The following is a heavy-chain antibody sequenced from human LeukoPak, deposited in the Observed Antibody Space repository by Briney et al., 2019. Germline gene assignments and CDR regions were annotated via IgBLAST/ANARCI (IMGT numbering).Heavy chain of an antibody. CDR2: IYPGDSDT. D-gene: IGHD6-13*01. CDR1: GXSFTSSW. Sequence: GESLKISCKGFGXSFTSSWIGWVRQMPGKGLEWMGIIYPGDSDTKDSPSFRGQVTISADKSISTAYLQWSSLKASDTAMYYCARLAGGSSPPLRDAFDIWGQGTMVTVSS. CDR3: ARLAGGSSPPLRDAFDI. J-gene: IGHJ3*02. V-gene: IGHV5-51*01.